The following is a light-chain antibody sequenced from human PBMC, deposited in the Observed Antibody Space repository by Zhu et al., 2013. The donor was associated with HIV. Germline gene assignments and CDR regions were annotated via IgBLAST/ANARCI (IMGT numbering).Light chain of an antibody. Sequence: EIVLTQSPATLSVSPGERATLSCRASQSVSNNLAWYQQKPGQAPRLLIYGASTRATGMPARFSGSGSGTEFTLIISSLQSEDLAVYYCQQYNNWPRTFSQGTKVEIK. CDR3: QQYNNWPRT. CDR1: QSVSNN. CDR2: GAS. J-gene: IGKJ1*01. V-gene: IGKV3-15*01.